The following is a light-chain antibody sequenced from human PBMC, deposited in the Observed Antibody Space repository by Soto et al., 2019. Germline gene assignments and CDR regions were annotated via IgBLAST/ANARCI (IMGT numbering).Light chain of an antibody. Sequence: DIQMTQSPSTLSASVGDRVTITCRASQGISKWLAWYQQKPGKAPKLLIYGASSLENGLPSRFSGIGSGTEFNLTIRRMKPDDLKKYFCQPYERYDMGSFGQGTKVDLK. V-gene: IGKV1-5*01. CDR1: QGISKW. J-gene: IGKJ1*01. CDR3: QPYERYDMGS. CDR2: GAS.